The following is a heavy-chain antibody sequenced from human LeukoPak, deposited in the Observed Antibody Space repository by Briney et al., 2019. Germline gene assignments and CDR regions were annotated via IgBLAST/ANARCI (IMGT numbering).Heavy chain of an antibody. J-gene: IGHJ5*02. D-gene: IGHD3-9*01. CDR3: ARDSYYDILTGYSSNWFDP. V-gene: IGHV3-21*01. CDR2: ISSSSSYI. Sequence: GGSLRLSCAASGFTFSSYSMNWVRQAPGKGLEWVSSISSSSSYIYYADSVKGRFTISRDNAKNSLYLQMNSLRAEETAVYYCARDSYYDILTGYSSNWFDPWGQGTLVTVSS. CDR1: GFTFSSYS.